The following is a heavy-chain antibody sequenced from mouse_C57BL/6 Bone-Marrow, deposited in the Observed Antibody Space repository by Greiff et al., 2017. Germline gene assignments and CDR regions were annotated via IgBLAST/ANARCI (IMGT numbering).Heavy chain of an antibody. CDR3: ARFGGSSFYYYAMDY. J-gene: IGHJ4*01. Sequence: VQLQQPGAELVKPGASVKLSCKASGYTFTSYWMHWVKQRPGQGLEWIGMIHPNSGSTNYNEKFKSKATLTVDKSSRTAYMQLSSLTSEDSAVYYCARFGGSSFYYYAMDYWGQGTSVTVSS. D-gene: IGHD1-1*01. V-gene: IGHV1-64*01. CDR1: GYTFTSYW. CDR2: IHPNSGST.